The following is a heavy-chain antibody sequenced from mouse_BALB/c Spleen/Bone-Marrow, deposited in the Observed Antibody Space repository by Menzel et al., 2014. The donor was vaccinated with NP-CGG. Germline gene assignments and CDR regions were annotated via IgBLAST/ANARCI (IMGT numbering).Heavy chain of an antibody. V-gene: IGHV4-1*02. CDR3: ARLGYYGSFAF. J-gene: IGHJ3*01. Sequence: EVKLQESGGGLVQPGGSLKLSCAASGFDFSRFWMSWVRQAPGKGLEWIGEINPDSSTINYTPSLKDKFIISRDNAKNTLYLQMSKARSEDTALHYCARLGYYGSFAFWGQGTLVTVSA. CDR2: INPDSSTI. D-gene: IGHD1-2*01. CDR1: GFDFSRFW.